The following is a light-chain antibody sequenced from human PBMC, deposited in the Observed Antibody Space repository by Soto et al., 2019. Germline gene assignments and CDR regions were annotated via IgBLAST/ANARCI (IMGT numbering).Light chain of an antibody. CDR1: QDIGSH. J-gene: IGKJ5*01. Sequence: DIQMTQCPSSLSASIGDRVTITCRASQDIGSHLAWYQQKPEKAPKSLIYFASTLQSGVPSRFSASGSGTDFTLTISSLQPEDFATYYCQQFRSFPITFGQGTRLEI. CDR3: QQFRSFPIT. CDR2: FAS. V-gene: IGKV1D-16*01.